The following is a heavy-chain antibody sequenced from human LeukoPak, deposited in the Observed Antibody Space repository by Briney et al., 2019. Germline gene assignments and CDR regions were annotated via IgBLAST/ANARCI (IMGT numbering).Heavy chain of an antibody. CDR2: IYSNGNT. D-gene: IGHD3-10*01. V-gene: IGHV4-4*07. CDR1: GGSISNYF. Sequence: SETLSRTCTVSGGSISNYFWSWIRQPAGKGLEWIGRIYSNGNTNYNPSLKSRLTMSIDTSKNQFSLRLTSVTAADTAVFYCARGNGSGSPIDYWGQGTLVTVSS. J-gene: IGHJ4*02. CDR3: ARGNGSGSPIDY.